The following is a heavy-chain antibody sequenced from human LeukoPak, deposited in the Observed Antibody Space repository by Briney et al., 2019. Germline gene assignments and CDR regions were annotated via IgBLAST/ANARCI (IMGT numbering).Heavy chain of an antibody. D-gene: IGHD6-19*01. CDR3: ARPYSSGWSENWFGP. V-gene: IGHV1-2*06. CDR2: INPDSGGA. CDR1: GYTFTGHY. J-gene: IGHJ5*02. Sequence: ASVKVSCKASGYTFTGHYMHWVRQAPGQGLEWMGRINPDSGGANYAQNFQGRVTMTRDTSITTAYMELTRLTSDDTAVYYCARPYSSGWSENWFGPWGQGTLVTVSS.